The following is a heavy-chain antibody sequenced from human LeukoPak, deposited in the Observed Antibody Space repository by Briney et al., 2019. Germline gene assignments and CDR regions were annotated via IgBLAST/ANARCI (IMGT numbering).Heavy chain of an antibody. CDR3: AVLAVPAVGY. CDR2: IRASGDRT. D-gene: IGHD2-15*01. Sequence: GSLRLSCAASGFTFINYGMSWVRQAPGKGLEWVSTIRASGDRTYYAESVKGRFTMSGDKSKNTLYLQMSNLRAEDTAVYHCAVLAVPAVGYWGQGTLVIVSS. J-gene: IGHJ4*02. CDR1: GFTFINYG. V-gene: IGHV3-23*01.